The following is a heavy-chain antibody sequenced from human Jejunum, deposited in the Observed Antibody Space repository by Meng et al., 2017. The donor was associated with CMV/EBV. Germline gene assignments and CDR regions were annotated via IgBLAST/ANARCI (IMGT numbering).Heavy chain of an antibody. CDR1: GFSFRDHY. CDR2: SKPPSYTT. V-gene: IGHV3-72*01. CDR3: TRLMITVTHGIDY. Sequence: CAASGFSFRDHYMDWVRQAPGKGLEWVRRSKPPSYTTEYAPSVEGRFTISRDDSKNALYLLMDSLKTEDTAVYYCTRLMITVTHGIDYWGQGTLVTVSS. D-gene: IGHD4-17*01. J-gene: IGHJ4*02.